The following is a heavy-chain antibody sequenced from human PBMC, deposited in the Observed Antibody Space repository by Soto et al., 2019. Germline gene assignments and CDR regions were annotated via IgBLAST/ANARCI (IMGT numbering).Heavy chain of an antibody. D-gene: IGHD6-6*01. CDR3: ATGTEYSSSLGYFDY. J-gene: IGHJ4*02. CDR1: GGTFSSYA. CDR2: IIPIFGTA. Sequence: SVKVSCNASGGTFSSYAISWVRQAPGQGLEWMGGIIPIFGTANYAQKFQGRVTITADKSTSTAYMELSSLRSEDTAVYYCATGTEYSSSLGYFDYWGQGTLVTVSS. V-gene: IGHV1-69*06.